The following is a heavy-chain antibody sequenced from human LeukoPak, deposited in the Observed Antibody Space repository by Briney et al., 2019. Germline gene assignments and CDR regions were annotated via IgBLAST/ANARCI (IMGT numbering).Heavy chain of an antibody. V-gene: IGHV3-11*04. Sequence: GGSLRLSCAASGFTFSDYYMSWIRQAPGKGLEWVSYISSSGSTIYYADSVKGRFTISRDNAKNSLYLQMNSLRAEDTAVYYCARDRRGGYENYYYYYMDVWGKGTTVTVSS. CDR1: GFTFSDYY. CDR2: ISSSGSTI. CDR3: ARDRRGGYENYYYYYMDV. J-gene: IGHJ6*03. D-gene: IGHD5-12*01.